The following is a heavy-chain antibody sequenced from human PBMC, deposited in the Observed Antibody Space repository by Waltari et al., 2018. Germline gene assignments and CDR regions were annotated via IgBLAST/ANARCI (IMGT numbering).Heavy chain of an antibody. CDR2: ITHSGST. V-gene: IGHV4-34*01. J-gene: IGHJ4*02. CDR1: GVSFSNYY. Sequence: QVQLQQWGAGLLKPSETLSLTCAVYGVSFSNYYWTWIRQSPGKGLEWIGEITHSGSTYYNPSLKSRVNILVDSSANQFSLRLSSVTAADTAVYYCARGTPVRILDDWGQGTLVTVSS. D-gene: IGHD2-15*01. CDR3: ARGTPVRILDD.